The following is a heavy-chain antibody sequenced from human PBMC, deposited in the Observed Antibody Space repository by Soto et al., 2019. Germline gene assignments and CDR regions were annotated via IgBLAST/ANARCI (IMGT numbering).Heavy chain of an antibody. CDR3: ARSDWFDP. Sequence: GGSLRLSCAASGFTFSGYWMHWVRQAPGKGLVWVSRIKNDGSITTYADSVKGRFTISRDNAKNTLYLQMNSLRAEDTGVYYCARSDWFDPWGQGTLVTVSS. CDR2: IKNDGSIT. J-gene: IGHJ5*02. CDR1: GFTFSGYW. V-gene: IGHV3-74*03.